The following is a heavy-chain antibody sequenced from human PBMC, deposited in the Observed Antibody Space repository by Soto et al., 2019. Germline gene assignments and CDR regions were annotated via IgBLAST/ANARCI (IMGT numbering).Heavy chain of an antibody. Sequence: PSQTLSLTCDISGDSVSSNSAAWNWIRQSPSRGLEWLGRTYYRSKWYNEYALSVKSRITINPDTSKNQFSLKLSSVTAADTAVYYCARSENFDWLQTFDYWGKGTLVTVSS. CDR1: GDSVSSNSAA. CDR2: TYYRSKWYN. V-gene: IGHV6-1*01. D-gene: IGHD3-9*01. J-gene: IGHJ4*02. CDR3: ARSENFDWLQTFDY.